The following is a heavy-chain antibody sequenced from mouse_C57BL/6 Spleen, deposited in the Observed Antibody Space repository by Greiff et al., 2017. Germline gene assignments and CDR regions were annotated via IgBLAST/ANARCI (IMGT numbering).Heavy chain of an antibody. J-gene: IGHJ2*01. CDR3: ARRGFDY. Sequence: QVQLQQPGAELVKPGASVKLSCKASGYTFTSYWMQWVKQRPGQGLEWIGEIDPSDSYTNYNQKFKGKAPLTVDTSSSTAYMQLSSLTSEDSAVYYCARRGFDYWGQGTTLTVSS. V-gene: IGHV1-50*01. CDR1: GYTFTSYW. CDR2: IDPSDSYT.